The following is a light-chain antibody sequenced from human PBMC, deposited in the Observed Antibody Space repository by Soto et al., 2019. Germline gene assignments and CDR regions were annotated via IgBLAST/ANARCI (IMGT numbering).Light chain of an antibody. CDR1: ISNMGAGFD. V-gene: IGLV1-40*01. Sequence: QSALTQPPSWPAAPGQRVTISCSGNISNMGAGFDVHWYQQLPGAAPKLLIYASTNRPSGVPDRFSGSKSDTSASLAITGLQIDDEADYYCQSYDTGLTGNVLFGGGTQLTVL. CDR2: AST. CDR3: QSYDTGLTGNVL. J-gene: IGLJ2*01.